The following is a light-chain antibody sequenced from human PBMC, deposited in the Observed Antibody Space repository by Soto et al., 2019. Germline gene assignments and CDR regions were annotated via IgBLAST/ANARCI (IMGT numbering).Light chain of an antibody. CDR1: QSVSKY. V-gene: IGKV3-11*01. J-gene: IGKJ4*01. Sequence: EIVLTQSPATLSLPPGERATLSCRASQSVSKYLAWNQQKPGQAPRLLIHDASNRATGIPARFICRGYGTDFTLTISSLEPEDFGVDYCQQRGNWPQITFGGGTKVVIK. CDR3: QQRGNWPQIT. CDR2: DAS.